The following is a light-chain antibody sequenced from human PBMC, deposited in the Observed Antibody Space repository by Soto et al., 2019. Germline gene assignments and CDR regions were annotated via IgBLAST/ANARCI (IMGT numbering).Light chain of an antibody. Sequence: QSALTQPASVSGSPGQSITISCTGTSSDVDGYNYVSWYQQHPGKAPKLMIYDVSSRPSGVSDRFSGSKSGNTASLTFSGLQAEDEADYYCSSYTSSNTYVFGTGTRSPS. CDR2: DVS. CDR1: SSDVDGYNY. V-gene: IGLV2-14*01. CDR3: SSYTSSNTYV. J-gene: IGLJ1*01.